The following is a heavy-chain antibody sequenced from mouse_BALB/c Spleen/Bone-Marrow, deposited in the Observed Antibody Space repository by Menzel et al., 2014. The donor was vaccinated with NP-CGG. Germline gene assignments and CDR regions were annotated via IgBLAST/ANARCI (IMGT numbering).Heavy chain of an antibody. CDR2: ISSGSSII. CDR1: GFTFSSFG. J-gene: IGHJ2*01. D-gene: IGHD1-1*02. V-gene: IGHV5-17*02. Sequence: EVHLVESGGGLVQPGGSRKLSCAASGFTFSSFGMHWVRQAPEKGLEWVAYISSGSSIIYYADTVEGRITISRDNPKNTLFLQTTSLRSEDTAMYYCARSQFYGNYFDFWGQGTTLTVSS. CDR3: ARSQFYGNYFDF.